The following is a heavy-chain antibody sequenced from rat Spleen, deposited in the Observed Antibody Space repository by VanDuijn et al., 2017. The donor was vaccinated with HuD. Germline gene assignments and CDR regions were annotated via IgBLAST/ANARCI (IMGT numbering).Heavy chain of an antibody. V-gene: IGHV3-3*01. CDR2: IDRAGNT. D-gene: IGHD1-10*01. Sequence: VPLQESGPGLVKPSQSLSLTCSVTGYSIASSYRWTWIRKFPGSRLAWMGYIDRAGNTNYNPSLKSRISISRDTSKNQFFLQVRSVTTEDTATYYCARSRYNNYWFDHWGQGTLVTVSS. J-gene: IGHJ3*01. CDR1: GYSIASSYR. CDR3: ARSRYNNYWFDH.